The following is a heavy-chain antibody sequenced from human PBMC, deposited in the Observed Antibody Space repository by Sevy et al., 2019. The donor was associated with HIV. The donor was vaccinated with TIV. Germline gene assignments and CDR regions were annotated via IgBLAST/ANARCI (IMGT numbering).Heavy chain of an antibody. CDR1: GFTFSNAW. CDR3: STDPIIVLLVTDGMDV. CDR2: IKSKTDGGTT. D-gene: IGHD2-8*02. Sequence: GGSLRLSCAASGFTFSNAWMSWVRQAPGKGLEWVGRIKSKTDGGTTCYAAPVKGRFTISRDDSKNTLYLQMNSLKTEDTAVYYCSTDPIIVLLVTDGMDVWGQGTTVTVSS. V-gene: IGHV3-15*01. J-gene: IGHJ6*02.